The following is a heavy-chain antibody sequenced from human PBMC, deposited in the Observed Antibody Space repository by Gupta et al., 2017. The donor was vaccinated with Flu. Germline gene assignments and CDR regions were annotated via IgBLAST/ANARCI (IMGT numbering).Heavy chain of an antibody. CDR2: ISSSGDTI. CDR3: ARGRWQKMDSPRYFYYFMDV. J-gene: IGHJ6*02. D-gene: IGHD2-2*03. Sequence: DYYMTWVRQGPGEGLEWVSYISSSGDTIYYADSVKGRFTVSRDNAKNSLFLQMNSLSAEDTATYYCARGRWQKMDSPRYFYYFMDVWGQGTTVTVSS. CDR1: DYY. V-gene: IGHV3-11*01.